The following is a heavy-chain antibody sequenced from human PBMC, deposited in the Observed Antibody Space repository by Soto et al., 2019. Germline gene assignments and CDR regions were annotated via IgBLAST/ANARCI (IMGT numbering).Heavy chain of an antibody. V-gene: IGHV4-39*01. CDR3: ARQDTRYGSWYMAV. Sequence: PSENLSPPFTVSGGSLRSSNYYLGWIRQPPGKGLEWIGSIYYSGSTYYNPSLKSRVTISVDTSKNQFSLKLSSVTAANTAVYYCARQDTRYGSWYMAVWGKGTTVTVSS. CDR2: IYYSGST. CDR1: GGSLRSSNYY. J-gene: IGHJ6*03. D-gene: IGHD4-17*01.